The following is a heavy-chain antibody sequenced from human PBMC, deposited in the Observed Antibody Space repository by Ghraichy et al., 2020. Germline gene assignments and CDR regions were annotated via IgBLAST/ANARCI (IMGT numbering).Heavy chain of an antibody. CDR2: INHSGST. CDR3: ARTALSVAGTLDY. D-gene: IGHD6-19*01. V-gene: IGHV4-34*01. CDR1: GGFFSGYY. J-gene: IGHJ4*02. Sequence: SETLSLTCAVYGGFFSGYYWSWIRQPPGKGLEWIGEINHSGSTNYNPSLKSRVTISVDTSKNQFSLKLSSVTAADTAVYYCARTALSVAGTLDYWGQGTLVTVSS.